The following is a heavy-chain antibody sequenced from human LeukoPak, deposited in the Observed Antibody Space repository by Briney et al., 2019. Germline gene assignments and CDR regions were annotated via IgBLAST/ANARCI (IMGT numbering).Heavy chain of an antibody. CDR2: IFYNEGT. J-gene: IGHJ3*02. Sequence: SETLSLTCTVTGDSISSSGNFWAWIRQPPGKGLEWIGYIFYNEGTSYNPSLKSRVTISVDTSNNQLSLKVNSVTAADTAMYYCVKSNSRYQPWTLDIWGRGTMVTVSS. V-gene: IGHV4-61*05. CDR3: VKSNSRYQPWTLDI. D-gene: IGHD2-2*01. CDR1: GDSISSSGNF.